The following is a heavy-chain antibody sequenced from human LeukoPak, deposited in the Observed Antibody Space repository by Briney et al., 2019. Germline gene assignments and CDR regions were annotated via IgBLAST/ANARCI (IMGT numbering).Heavy chain of an antibody. CDR2: IYNSGST. V-gene: IGHV4-61*05. CDR1: GGSISGSSYY. J-gene: IGHJ4*02. Sequence: PSETLSLTCTVSGGSISGSSYYWGWIRQPPGKGLEWIGYIYNSGSTNYNPSLKSRVTISVDTSKSQFSLNLSSMTAADTAVYYCARVHSDGSGYNFDYWGQGTLVTVSS. CDR3: ARVHSDGSGYNFDY. D-gene: IGHD3-22*01.